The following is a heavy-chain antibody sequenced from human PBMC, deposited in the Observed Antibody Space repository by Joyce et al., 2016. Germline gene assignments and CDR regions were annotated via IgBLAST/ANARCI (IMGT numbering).Heavy chain of an antibody. CDR2: LYPGDAEI. CDR3: ARHEGGAGGWRGWFDP. Sequence: EVRLVQSGAEVKKPGESLKISCKGSGYSFSDYWIAWVRQMSGKGLEWMGILYPGDAEIRYNPSFQGHVSISADKSINTAYLQWSSLKASDTAIYYCARHEGGAGGWRGWFDPWGQGTLVTVSS. CDR1: GYSFSDYW. J-gene: IGHJ5*02. D-gene: IGHD6-19*01. V-gene: IGHV5-51*01.